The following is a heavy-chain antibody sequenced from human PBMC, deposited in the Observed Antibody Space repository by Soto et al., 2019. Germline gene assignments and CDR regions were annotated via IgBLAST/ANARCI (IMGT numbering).Heavy chain of an antibody. CDR3: VRVDFWSGYSEKWFDP. D-gene: IGHD3-3*01. CDR2: IDPNSGNT. Sequence: QVQLVQSGAEVKKPGASVKVSCKASGYTFTSHNIDWVRRAPGQGLEWMGWIDPNSGNTGYAQEFQGRVTMTRDTSTSTAYMELSRLTSEDTAVYYCVRVDFWSGYSEKWFDPWGRGTLVTVSS. J-gene: IGHJ5*02. V-gene: IGHV1-8*01. CDR1: GYTFTSHN.